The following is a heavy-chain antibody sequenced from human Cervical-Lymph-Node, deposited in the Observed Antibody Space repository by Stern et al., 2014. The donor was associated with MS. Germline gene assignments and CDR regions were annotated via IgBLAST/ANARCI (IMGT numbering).Heavy chain of an antibody. CDR3: ARGGDEDYWYFDL. J-gene: IGHJ2*01. CDR2: ISSSSSYT. V-gene: IGHV3-11*06. D-gene: IGHD4-17*01. Sequence: VQLVESGGGLVQPGGSLRLSCAASGFTFSDYYMSWIRQAPGKGLEWVSYISSSSSYTNYADSVKGRFTISRDNAKNSLYLQMNSLRAEDTAVYYCARGGDEDYWYFDLWGRGTLVTVSS. CDR1: GFTFSDYY.